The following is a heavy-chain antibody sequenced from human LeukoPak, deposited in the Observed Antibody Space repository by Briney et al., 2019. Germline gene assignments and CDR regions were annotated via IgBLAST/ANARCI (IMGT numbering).Heavy chain of an antibody. D-gene: IGHD2-15*01. CDR3: AKRACSGGGCYPLY. Sequence: PGGSLRLSCALSGFTFSSYAMSWVRQAPGEGREWVSAISGSGGSTYYADSVKGRFTISRDNSKNTLYLQMNSLRAEDTAVYYCAKRACSGGGCYPLYWGQGTLVTVSS. V-gene: IGHV3-23*01. CDR1: GFTFSSYA. CDR2: ISGSGGST. J-gene: IGHJ4*02.